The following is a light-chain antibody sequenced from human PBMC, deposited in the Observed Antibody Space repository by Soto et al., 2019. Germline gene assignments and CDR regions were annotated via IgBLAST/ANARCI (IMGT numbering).Light chain of an antibody. CDR3: QQYYSYPWT. CDR2: AAS. J-gene: IGKJ1*01. CDR1: QGISSY. V-gene: IGKV1-9*01. Sequence: IQLTQSPSSLSASVGDRVTITCRASQGISSYLAWYQQKPGKAPKLLIYAASSLQSGVPSRFSGSGSGTDFTLTISSLQPEDFATYYCQQYYSYPWTFGQGTKVDIK.